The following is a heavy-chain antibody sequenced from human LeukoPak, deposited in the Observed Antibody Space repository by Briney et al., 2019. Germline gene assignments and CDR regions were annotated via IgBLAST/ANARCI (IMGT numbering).Heavy chain of an antibody. J-gene: IGHJ4*02. CDR3: ASSPSTYYDFWTN. D-gene: IGHD3-3*01. Sequence: SETLSLTCTVSGGSISSSSYYWGWLRQPPGTGLEWIGSIYYRGSTYYNPSLKSRVTISVDTSKNQFSLKLSSVTAADTAVYYCASSPSTYYDFWTNWGQGTLVTVSS. CDR1: GGSISSSSYY. V-gene: IGHV4-39*07. CDR2: IYYRGST.